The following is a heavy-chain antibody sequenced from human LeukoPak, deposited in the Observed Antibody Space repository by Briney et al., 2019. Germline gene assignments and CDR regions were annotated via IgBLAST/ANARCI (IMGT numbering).Heavy chain of an antibody. D-gene: IGHD2-2*01. J-gene: IGHJ4*02. CDR2: IYYSGST. CDR1: GGSISSYY. Sequence: PSETLSLTCTVSGGSISSYYWSWIRQPPGKGLEWIGYIYYSGSTNYNPSLKSRVTILVDTSKNQFSLKLSSVTAADTAVYYCARGGSTSWEIDYWGQGTLVTVSS. V-gene: IGHV4-59*01. CDR3: ARGGSTSWEIDY.